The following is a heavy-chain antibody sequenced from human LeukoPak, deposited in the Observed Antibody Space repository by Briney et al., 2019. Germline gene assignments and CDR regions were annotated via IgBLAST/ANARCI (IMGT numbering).Heavy chain of an antibody. D-gene: IGHD2-15*01. CDR1: GFTFSSYS. CDR2: ISSSSSYI. CDR3: ARDNTYGYCSGGSCSFDY. Sequence: TGGSLRLSCAASGFTFSSYSMNWVRQVPGKGLEWVSSISSSSSYIYYADSVKGRFTISRDNAKNSLYLQMNSLRAEDTAVYYCARDNTYGYCSGGSCSFDYWGQGTLVTVSS. J-gene: IGHJ4*02. V-gene: IGHV3-21*01.